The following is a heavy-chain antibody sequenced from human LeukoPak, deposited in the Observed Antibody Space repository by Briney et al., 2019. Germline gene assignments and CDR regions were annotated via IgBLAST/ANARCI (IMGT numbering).Heavy chain of an antibody. CDR3: ARGSGDSSGYYPTG. CDR2: VYYSGST. D-gene: IGHD3-22*01. CDR1: GGSISSSSYF. V-gene: IGHV4-39*07. J-gene: IGHJ4*02. Sequence: PSETLSLTCTVSGGSISSSSYFWAWIRQPPGKGLEWIASVYYSGSTFYSPPLKSRVTISVDTSKNQFSLKLSSVTAADTAVYYCARGSGDSSGYYPTGWGQGTLVTVSS.